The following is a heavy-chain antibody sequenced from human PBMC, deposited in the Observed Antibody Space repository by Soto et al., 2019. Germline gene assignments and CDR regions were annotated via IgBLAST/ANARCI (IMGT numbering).Heavy chain of an antibody. CDR2: IDPSDSYT. CDR3: AASIFYYGMDV. J-gene: IGHJ6*02. Sequence: PGESLKISCKGSGYSFTSYWISWVRQMPGKGLEWMGRIDPSDSYTNYSPSFQGQVTISADKSITTTYLRWTSLKASDTAIYYCAASIFYYGMDVWGQGTTVTVSS. V-gene: IGHV5-10-1*04. CDR1: GYSFTSYW.